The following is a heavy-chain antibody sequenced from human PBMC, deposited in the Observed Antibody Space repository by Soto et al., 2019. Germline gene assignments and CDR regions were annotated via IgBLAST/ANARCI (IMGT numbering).Heavy chain of an antibody. V-gene: IGHV1-18*04. J-gene: IGHJ5*02. CDR2: ISAYNGNT. Sequence: GASVKVSCKASGYTFTSYGISWVRQAPGQGLEWMGWISAYNGNTNYAQKLQGRVTMTTDTSTSTAYMELRSLRSDDTAVYYCARGITLVRGVTQNNWFDPWGQGTLVTVSP. CDR1: GYTFTSYG. D-gene: IGHD3-10*01. CDR3: ARGITLVRGVTQNNWFDP.